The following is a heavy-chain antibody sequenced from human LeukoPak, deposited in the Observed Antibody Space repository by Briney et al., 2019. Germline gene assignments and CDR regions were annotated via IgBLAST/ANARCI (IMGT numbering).Heavy chain of an antibody. D-gene: IGHD2-2*01. CDR3: GAIVVARGWFDP. Sequence: SVKISCKASGGTFSSYAISWVRQAPGQGLEWMGGIIPIFGTANYAQKFQGRVTITADESTSTAYMELSSLRSEDTAVYYCGAIVVARGWFDPWGQGTLVTVSS. J-gene: IGHJ5*02. V-gene: IGHV1-69*01. CDR2: IIPIFGTA. CDR1: GGTFSSYA.